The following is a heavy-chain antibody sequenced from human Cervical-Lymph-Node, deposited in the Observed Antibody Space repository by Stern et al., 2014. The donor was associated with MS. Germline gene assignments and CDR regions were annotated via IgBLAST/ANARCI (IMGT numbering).Heavy chain of an antibody. D-gene: IGHD5-24*01. CDR1: GFSFNGSA. J-gene: IGHJ4*02. V-gene: IGHV3-73*01. CDR3: ATPVEIGS. Sequence: EVQLVESGGGLVQPGGSLKLSCAASGFSFNGSAMHWVRQAPGKGLEWVGRIRSRVNNYATAYGASVKGRFTLSRDDLTNTAYLQMHGLKTEDTAVYYCATPVEIGSWGRGTLVIVSS. CDR2: IRSRVNNYAT.